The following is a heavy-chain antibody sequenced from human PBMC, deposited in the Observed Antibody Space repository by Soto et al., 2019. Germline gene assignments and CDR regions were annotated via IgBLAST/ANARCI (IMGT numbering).Heavy chain of an antibody. CDR1: GGTFSSYA. CDR2: IIPIFGTA. CDR3: AVFGTDGMDV. J-gene: IGHJ6*02. V-gene: IGHV1-69*13. D-gene: IGHD3-10*02. Sequence: ASVKVSCKASGGTFSSYAISWVRQAPGQGLEWMGGIIPIFGTANYAQKFQGRVTITADESTSTAYMELSSLRSEDTAVYYCAVFGTDGMDVWGQGTVVTVSS.